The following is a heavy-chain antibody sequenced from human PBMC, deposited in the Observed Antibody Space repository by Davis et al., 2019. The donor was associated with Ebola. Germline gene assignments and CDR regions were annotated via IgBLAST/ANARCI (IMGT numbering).Heavy chain of an antibody. CDR2: ISSSGSTI. J-gene: IGHJ6*02. CDR1: GFTFSSYE. V-gene: IGHV3-48*03. D-gene: IGHD3-3*01. Sequence: GESLKISCAASGFTFSSYEMNWVRQAPGKGLEWVSYISSSGSTIYYADSVKGRFTISRDNAKNSLYLQMNSLRAEDTAVYYCARSTTYYDFWSGYYHAHYYGMDVWGQGTTVTVSS. CDR3: ARSTTYYDFWSGYYHAHYYGMDV.